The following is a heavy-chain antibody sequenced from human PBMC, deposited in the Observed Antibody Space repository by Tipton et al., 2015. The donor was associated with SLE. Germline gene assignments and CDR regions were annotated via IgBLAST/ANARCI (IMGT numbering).Heavy chain of an antibody. CDR2: TYYMSKWYN. D-gene: IGHD1-14*01. CDR1: GDSVSSNSAA. V-gene: IGHV6-1*01. J-gene: IGHJ6*02. CDR3: AGSNRAGYFYYGMDV. Sequence: GLVKPSQTLSLTCAISGDSVSSNSAAWNWIRQSPSRGLEWLGRTYYMSKWYNDYAVSVKSRIIINPDTSKNQISLKLSSVTAADTAVYYWAGSNRAGYFYYGMDVWGQGTTVTVSS.